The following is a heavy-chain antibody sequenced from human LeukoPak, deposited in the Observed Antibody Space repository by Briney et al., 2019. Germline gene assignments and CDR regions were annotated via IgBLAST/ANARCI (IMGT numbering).Heavy chain of an antibody. D-gene: IGHD5-12*01. CDR2: ISYDGSNK. Sequence: GSLRLSCAASGFTFSSFAMHWVRQAPGKGLEWVAIISYDGSNKNYADSVKGRFTISRDNSKNTLYVQMNSLRAEDTAVYYCARGRTAQIVPAIKFGYWGQGTLVTVSS. CDR3: ARGRTAQIVPAIKFGY. V-gene: IGHV3-30*01. J-gene: IGHJ4*02. CDR1: GFTFSSFA.